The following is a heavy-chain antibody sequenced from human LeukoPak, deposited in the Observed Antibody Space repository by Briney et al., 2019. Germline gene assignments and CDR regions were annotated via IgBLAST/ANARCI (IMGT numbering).Heavy chain of an antibody. V-gene: IGHV3-30-3*02. CDR3: AKSRSPYNYYYAMDV. J-gene: IGHJ6*02. Sequence: GGSLRLSCAASGFTFSSYAMHWVRQAPGKGLEWVAVMSHDGSVKIYADSVQGRFTISRENSKNRVSLQMNSLRFEDTAVYYCAKSRSPYNYYYAMDVWGQGTTVTVSS. CDR2: MSHDGSVK. CDR1: GFTFSSYA. D-gene: IGHD2-2*01.